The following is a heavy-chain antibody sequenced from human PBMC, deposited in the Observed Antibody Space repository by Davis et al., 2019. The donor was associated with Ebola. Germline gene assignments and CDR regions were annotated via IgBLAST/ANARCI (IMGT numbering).Heavy chain of an antibody. CDR2: IYYSGST. J-gene: IGHJ5*02. CDR1: GGSISSSSYY. D-gene: IGHD6-13*01. Sequence: MPSETLSLTCTVSGGSISSSSYYWGWLRQPPGKGLEWIGSIYYSGSTYYNPSLKSRVTISVDTSKNQFSLKLSSVTAADTAVYYCARQPIAAAATHWFDPWGQGTLVTVSS. CDR3: ARQPIAAAATHWFDP. V-gene: IGHV4-39*01.